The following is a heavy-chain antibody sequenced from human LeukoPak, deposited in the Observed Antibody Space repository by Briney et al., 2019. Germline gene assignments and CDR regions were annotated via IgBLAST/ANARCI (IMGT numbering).Heavy chain of an antibody. J-gene: IGHJ3*02. CDR3: AKVRLSNPYRSGWYRDSFDI. CDR1: GFTFDDYA. V-gene: IGHV3-9*01. D-gene: IGHD6-19*01. Sequence: GGSLRLSCAASGFTFDDYAMHWVRQAPGKGLEWVADIRRNSSSICYADSVKGRFTISRDNAKNSMYLKMNSMRVEDTDLYYCAKVRLSNPYRSGWYRDSFDIWGQGTMVTVSS. CDR2: IRRNSSSI.